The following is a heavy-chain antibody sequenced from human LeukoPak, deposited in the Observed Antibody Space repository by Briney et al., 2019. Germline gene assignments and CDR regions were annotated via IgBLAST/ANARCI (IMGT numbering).Heavy chain of an antibody. J-gene: IGHJ5*02. CDR3: ARGPSYYYGSGSYYNIWFDP. Sequence: SVKVSCKASGGTFSSYAISWVRQAPGQGLEWMGEIIPIFGTANYAQKFQGRVTITADESTSTAYMELSSLRSEDTAVYYCARGPSYYYGSGSYYNIWFDPWGQGTLVTVSS. D-gene: IGHD3-10*01. CDR2: IIPIFGTA. V-gene: IGHV1-69*01. CDR1: GGTFSSYA.